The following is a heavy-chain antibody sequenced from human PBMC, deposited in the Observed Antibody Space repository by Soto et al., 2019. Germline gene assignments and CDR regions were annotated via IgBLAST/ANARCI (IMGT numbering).Heavy chain of an antibody. CDR3: ARSRNLDV. J-gene: IGHJ6*02. V-gene: IGHV4-34*01. CDR2: ASHTGGT. Sequence: QVQVQQWGAGLLKFSETLSLTCAVNGGSFSGWHWNWIRQPPGKGLEWIGEASHTGGTNYNPSLESRVTISVDRSRNQLSLKLTFVSAADTAVYYCARSRNLDVWGPGTTVIVSS. D-gene: IGHD1-1*01. CDR1: GGSFSGWH.